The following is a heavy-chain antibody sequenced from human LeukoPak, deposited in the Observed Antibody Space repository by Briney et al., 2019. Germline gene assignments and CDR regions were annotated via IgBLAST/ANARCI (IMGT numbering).Heavy chain of an antibody. J-gene: IGHJ4*02. CDR3: ARGRLPVLLWFGEFFDY. V-gene: IGHV3-30-3*01. Sequence: GGSLRLSCAASGFTFSSYAMHWVRQAPGKGLEWVAVISYDGSNKYYADSVKGRFTISRDNSKNTLYLQMNSLRAEDTAVYYCARGRLPVLLWFGEFFDYWGQGTLVTVSS. CDR1: GFTFSSYA. D-gene: IGHD3-10*01. CDR2: ISYDGSNK.